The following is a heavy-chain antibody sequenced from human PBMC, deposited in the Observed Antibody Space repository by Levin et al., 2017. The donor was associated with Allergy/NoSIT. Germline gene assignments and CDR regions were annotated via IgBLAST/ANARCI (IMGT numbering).Heavy chain of an antibody. CDR3: ARGSRGFSDAFDI. V-gene: IGHV4-34*01. CDR1: GGSFSGYY. J-gene: IGHJ3*02. CDR2: INHSGST. Sequence: KTSETLSLTCAVYGGSFSGYYWSWIRQPPGKGLEWIGEINHSGSTNYNPSLKSRVTISVDTSKNQFSLKLSSVTAADTAVYYCARGSRGFSDAFDIWGQGTMVTVSS.